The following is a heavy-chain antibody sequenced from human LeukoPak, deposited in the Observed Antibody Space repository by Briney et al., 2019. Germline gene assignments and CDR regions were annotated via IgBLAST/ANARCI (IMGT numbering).Heavy chain of an antibody. Sequence: PGGLLRLSCEASGFTFSRYCMTWFRQAPGKGLEWVANIKQDGSEKYYVDSVKGRFTISRDNAKNSLYLQMNSLRAEDTAVYYCARVRAARDDYWGQGTLVTVSS. V-gene: IGHV3-7*01. J-gene: IGHJ4*02. CDR2: IKQDGSEK. CDR1: GFTFSRYC. D-gene: IGHD6-6*01. CDR3: ARVRAARDDY.